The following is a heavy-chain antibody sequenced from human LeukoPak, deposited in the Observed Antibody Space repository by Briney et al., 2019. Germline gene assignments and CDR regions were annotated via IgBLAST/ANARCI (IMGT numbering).Heavy chain of an antibody. CDR3: ARARRTSRSVTAIYY. CDR2: MNPNGGNT. J-gene: IGHJ4*02. CDR1: GYTFTSYD. V-gene: IGHV1-8*01. D-gene: IGHD2-21*02. Sequence: ASVKVSCKASGYTFTSYDINWVRQATGQGLEWMGWMNPNGGNTGYAQKFQGRVTMTRNTSISTAYMELSSLRSEDTAVYYCARARRTSRSVTAIYYWGQETLVTVSS.